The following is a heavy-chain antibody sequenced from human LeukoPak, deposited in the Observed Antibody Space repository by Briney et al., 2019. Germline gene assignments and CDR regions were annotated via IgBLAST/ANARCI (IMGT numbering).Heavy chain of an antibody. CDR1: GGTFSSYA. V-gene: IGHV1-69*13. D-gene: IGHD3-10*01. CDR3: ARHYGSGRNYYMDV. CDR2: IIPIFGTA. Sequence: VASVKVSCKASGGTFSSYAISWVRQAPGQGLEWMGGIIPIFGTANYAQKFQGRVTITADESTSTAYMELSSLRSEDTAVYYCARHYGSGRNYYMDVWGKGTTVTISS. J-gene: IGHJ6*03.